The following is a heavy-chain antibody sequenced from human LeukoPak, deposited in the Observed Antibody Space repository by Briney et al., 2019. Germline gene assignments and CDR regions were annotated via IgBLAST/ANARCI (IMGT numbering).Heavy chain of an antibody. D-gene: IGHD3-3*02. Sequence: SETLSLTCTVSGGSISSYYWSWIRQPPGKGLEWIGYIYYSGSTNYNPSLKSRVTISVDTSKSQFFLNLSSLTAADTAVYYCARGGDSKHLVDWGQGTLVTVSS. V-gene: IGHV4-59*01. CDR3: ARGGDSKHLVD. CDR2: IYYSGST. CDR1: GGSISSYY. J-gene: IGHJ4*02.